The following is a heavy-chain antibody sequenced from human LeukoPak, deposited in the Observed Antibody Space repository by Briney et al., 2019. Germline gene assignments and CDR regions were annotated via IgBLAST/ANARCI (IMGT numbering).Heavy chain of an antibody. J-gene: IGHJ4*02. CDR3: ARDSSGWLLASFDY. V-gene: IGHV1-2*02. D-gene: IGHD6-19*01. CDR2: INPNSGGT. CDR1: GYTFTGYY. Sequence: ASVKVSCKASGYTFTGYYMHWVRQAPGQGLEWMGWINPNSGGTNYAQKFQGRVTMTRDTSISTAYMELSRLRSDDTAVYYCARDSSGWLLASFDYWGQGTLVTVSS.